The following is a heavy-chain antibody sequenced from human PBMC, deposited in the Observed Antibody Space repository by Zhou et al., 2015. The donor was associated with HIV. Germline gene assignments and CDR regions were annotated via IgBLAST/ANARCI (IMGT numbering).Heavy chain of an antibody. Sequence: EVQLVESGGGLVQPGRSLRLSCAVSGFTFDDYAMHWVRQPPGKGLEWVSYISSSGSRIYYADSVKGRFTISRDNAKNSLYLQMNSLKTEDTAVYYCARGGVGDYVGWCFDLWGSGTLVTVSS. CDR2: ISSSGSRI. V-gene: IGHV3-48*03. CDR3: ARGGVGDYVGWCFDL. J-gene: IGHJ2*01. D-gene: IGHD1-26*01. CDR1: GFTFDDYA.